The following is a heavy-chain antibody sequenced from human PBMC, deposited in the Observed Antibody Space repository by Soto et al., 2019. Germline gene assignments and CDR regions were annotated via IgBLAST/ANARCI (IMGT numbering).Heavy chain of an antibody. CDR1: GGTFSSYP. CDR3: ARAGHGTNSGMAV. Sequence: QVQLVQSGAEVKKPGSSLKVSCGASGGTFSSYPINWVRQAPGQGLEWRGGIIPFFGTSNYAQKFQGRVTIHAEEATSTAYKALRSLRAEDTAGYNGARAGHGTNSGMAVWGKGNTGNVAA. CDR2: IIPFFGTS. J-gene: IGHJ6*04. V-gene: IGHV1-69*01.